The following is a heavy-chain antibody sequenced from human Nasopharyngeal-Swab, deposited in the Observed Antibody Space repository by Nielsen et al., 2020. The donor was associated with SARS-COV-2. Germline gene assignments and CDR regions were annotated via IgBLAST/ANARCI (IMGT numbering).Heavy chain of an antibody. J-gene: IGHJ6*03. D-gene: IGHD3-3*01. CDR2: IYYSGST. Sequence: SETLSLTCTVSGGSISSGGYYWSWIRQHPGKGLEWIGYIYYSGSTYYNPSLKSRVTISVDTSKNQFSLKLGSVTAADTAVYYCARVTRITIFGVVIDYYYYYMDVWGKGTTVTVSS. CDR1: GGSISSGGYY. CDR3: ARVTRITIFGVVIDYYYYYMDV. V-gene: IGHV4-31*03.